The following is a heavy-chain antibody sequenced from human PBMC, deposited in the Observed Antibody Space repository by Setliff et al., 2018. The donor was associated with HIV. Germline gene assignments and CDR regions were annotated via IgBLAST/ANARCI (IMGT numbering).Heavy chain of an antibody. CDR3: ARIVATITCYDY. CDR2: IYYSGST. Sequence: SETLSLTCTVSGGSISNSSYYWGWIRQPPGKGLEWIGSIYYSGSTYYNPSLKSRVTISVDTSKNQFSLKLSSVTAADSAVYYCARIVATITCYDYWSQGTLVTVSS. J-gene: IGHJ4*02. CDR1: GGSISNSSYY. V-gene: IGHV4-39*07. D-gene: IGHD5-12*01.